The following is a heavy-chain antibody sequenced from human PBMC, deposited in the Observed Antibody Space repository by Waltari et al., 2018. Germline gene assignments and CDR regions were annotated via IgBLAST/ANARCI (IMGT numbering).Heavy chain of an antibody. D-gene: IGHD6-19*01. CDR2: VSHSGST. Sequence: QVQLQQSGPGQVKPSETLSLPCAVSGGSRRRGYYCGWIRQPLGKGLEWIGSVSHSGSTYYNPSLKSRVTISIHMSKHQFSLELRSVTAADTAVYFCASDLGGTAVATDAFDIWGQGTMVIVSS. CDR3: ASDLGGTAVATDAFDI. V-gene: IGHV4-38-2*01. CDR1: GGSRRRGYY. J-gene: IGHJ3*02.